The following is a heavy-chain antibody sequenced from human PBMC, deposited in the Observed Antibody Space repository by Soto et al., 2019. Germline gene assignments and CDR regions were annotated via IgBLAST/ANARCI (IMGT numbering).Heavy chain of an antibody. CDR1: GYTFTSYA. CDR3: ARALAVAGRARFFLGGHDVFDI. V-gene: IGHV1-3*01. D-gene: IGHD6-19*01. Sequence: ASVKVSCKASGYTFTSYAMHWVRQAPGQRLEWMGWINAGNGNTKYSKKFKGRVTITRDTSASTAYMELSSLSFEDTVVYYCARALAVAGRARFFLGGHDVFDIWGQGKMVTVPS. CDR2: INAGNGNT. J-gene: IGHJ3*02.